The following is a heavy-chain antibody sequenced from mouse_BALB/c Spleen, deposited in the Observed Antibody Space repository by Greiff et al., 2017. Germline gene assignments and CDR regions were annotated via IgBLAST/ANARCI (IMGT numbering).Heavy chain of an antibody. J-gene: IGHJ2*01. V-gene: IGHV5-6-2*01. CDR1: GFTFSSYY. CDR2: INSNGGST. Sequence: EVHLVESGGGLVKLGGSLKLSCAASGFTFSSYYMSWVRQTPEKRLELVAAINSNGGSTYYPDTVKGRFTISRDNAKNTLYLQMSSLKSEDTALYYCARHWGNYYGSSYFDYWGQGTTLTVSS. D-gene: IGHD1-1*01. CDR3: ARHWGNYYGSSYFDY.